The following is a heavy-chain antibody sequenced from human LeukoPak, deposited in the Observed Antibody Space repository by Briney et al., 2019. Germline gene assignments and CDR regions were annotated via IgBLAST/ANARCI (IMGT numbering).Heavy chain of an antibody. J-gene: IGHJ4*02. Sequence: GGSLRLSCTASGFYAMSWVRQAPGKGLEWVSAISGSGGSTYYADSVKGRFSISRDNSKNTLYLQMNSLRAEDTAVYYCAKIPLNLERGYFGSGSSPYYFDYWGQGTLVTVSS. CDR1: GFYA. V-gene: IGHV3-23*01. CDR3: AKIPLNLERGYFGSGSSPYYFDY. CDR2: ISGSGGST. D-gene: IGHD3-10*01.